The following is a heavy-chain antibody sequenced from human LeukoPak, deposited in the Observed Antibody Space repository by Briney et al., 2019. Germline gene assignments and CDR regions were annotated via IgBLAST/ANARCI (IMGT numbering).Heavy chain of an antibody. J-gene: IGHJ4*02. CDR3: AKRLSYSSSWYYFDY. V-gene: IGHV3-11*01. D-gene: IGHD6-13*01. CDR1: GFTFSDYY. CDR2: ISSSGSTI. Sequence: PGGSLRLSCAASGFTFSDYYMSWIRQAPGKGLEWVSYISSSGSTIYYADSVKGRFTISRDNAKNSLYLQMNSLRAEDTAVYYCAKRLSYSSSWYYFDYWGQGTLVTVSS.